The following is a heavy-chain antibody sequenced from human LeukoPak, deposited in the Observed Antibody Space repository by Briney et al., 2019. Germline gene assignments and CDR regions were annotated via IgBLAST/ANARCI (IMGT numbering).Heavy chain of an antibody. CDR1: GGSINRYY. J-gene: IGHJ3*02. CDR2: ICSTGST. D-gene: IGHD3-16*01. Sequence: SETLSLTCTVSGGSINRYYWSWIRQPAGKGLEWIGRICSTGSTNYNPSLKSRVTMSVDTSKNHFSLKLNSVTAADTAVYYCARHLGAQSLIAFDIWGQGTMVTVSS. CDR3: ARHLGAQSLIAFDI. V-gene: IGHV4-4*07.